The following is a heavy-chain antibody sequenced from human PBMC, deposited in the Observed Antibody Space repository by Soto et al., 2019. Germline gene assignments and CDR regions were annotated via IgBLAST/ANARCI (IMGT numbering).Heavy chain of an antibody. CDR3: AEDDYGDYDDWFDP. CDR2: SIPILGIA. D-gene: IGHD4-17*01. CDR1: GGTFSSYT. J-gene: IGHJ5*02. Sequence: QVQLVQSGAEVKKPGSSVKVSCKASGGTFSSYTISWVRQAPGQGLEWMGRSIPILGIANYAQKFQGRVTITADKSTSTAYMELSSLRSEDTAVYYCAEDDYGDYDDWFDPWGQGTLVTVSS. V-gene: IGHV1-69*02.